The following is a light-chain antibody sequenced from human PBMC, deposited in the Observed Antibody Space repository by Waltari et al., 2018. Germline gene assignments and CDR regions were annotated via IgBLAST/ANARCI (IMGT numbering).Light chain of an antibody. CDR3: QQSYSTPRT. CDR1: QSISSY. J-gene: IGKJ2*01. V-gene: IGKV1-39*01. Sequence: DIQMTQSPSSLSASVGDRVTITCRASQSISSYLNWYQQKPGQAPKLRIYAASSLQSGVPSRFSGSGSGTDFTLTISSLQPEDFATYYCQQSYSTPRTFGQGTKLEIK. CDR2: AAS.